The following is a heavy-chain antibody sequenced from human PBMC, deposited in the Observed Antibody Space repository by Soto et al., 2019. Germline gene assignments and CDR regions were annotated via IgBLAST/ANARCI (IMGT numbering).Heavy chain of an antibody. V-gene: IGHV5-51*01. D-gene: IGHD5-18*01. Sequence: GESLKISCKASGYTFTSYWIAWVRQMPGKGLEWMGIIFPVDSDTTYSPSFQGQVTISADKSITTAYVQWSSLKASDTAMYYCAIRGYSYGSSFSYWGQGTLVTVSS. CDR1: GYTFTSYW. CDR3: AIRGYSYGSSFSY. J-gene: IGHJ4*02. CDR2: IFPVDSDT.